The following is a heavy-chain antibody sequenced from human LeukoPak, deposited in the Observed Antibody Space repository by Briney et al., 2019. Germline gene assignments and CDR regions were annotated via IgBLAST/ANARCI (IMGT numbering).Heavy chain of an antibody. CDR3: ARNSGLADY. V-gene: IGHV1-8*01. Sequence: ASVKVSCKASGYTFSDYDISWVRQATGQGLEWMGWMNPNSGDTGYAEKFQGRVTMTRDTSTNTAYMELTSQTSEDTAVYYCARNSGLADYWGQGTLVTVAS. D-gene: IGHD5-12*01. CDR1: GYTFSDYD. CDR2: MNPNSGDT. J-gene: IGHJ4*02.